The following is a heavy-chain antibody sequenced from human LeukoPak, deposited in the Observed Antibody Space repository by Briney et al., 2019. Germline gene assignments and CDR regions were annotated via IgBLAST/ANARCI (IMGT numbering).Heavy chain of an antibody. Sequence: GESLKISCKGSGYSFTSYWIGWVRQMPGKGLEWMGIIYPGDSDTRYSPSFQGQVTISADKSISTAYLQWSSLKASDTAMYYCATGYCSGGSCYGDAFDIWGQGTMVTVSS. V-gene: IGHV5-51*01. D-gene: IGHD2-15*01. CDR2: IYPGDSDT. CDR3: ATGYCSGGSCYGDAFDI. J-gene: IGHJ3*02. CDR1: GYSFTSYW.